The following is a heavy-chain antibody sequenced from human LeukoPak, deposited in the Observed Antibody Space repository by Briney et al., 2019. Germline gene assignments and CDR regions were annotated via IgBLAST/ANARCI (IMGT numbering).Heavy chain of an antibody. V-gene: IGHV3-74*01. CDR1: GFTFSSYW. Sequence: GGSLRLSCAVSGFTFSSYWMHWVRQAPGKGLVWVSRIDRDGSRINYADSVKGRFTIFRDNGKNTLFLQMNSLRAEDAAVYYCVRGNDYGGPHYWGQGTLVTVSS. CDR3: VRGNDYGGPHY. J-gene: IGHJ4*02. D-gene: IGHD4-23*01. CDR2: IDRDGSRI.